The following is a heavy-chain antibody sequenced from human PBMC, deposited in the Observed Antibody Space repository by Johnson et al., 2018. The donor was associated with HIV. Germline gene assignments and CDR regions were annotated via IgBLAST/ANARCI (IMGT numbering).Heavy chain of an antibody. CDR2: IWYDGSNK. Sequence: QVQLVESGGGVVQPGRSLRLSCAASGFTFSSYAMHWVRQAPGKGLEWVAVIWYDGSNKYYADSVKGRFTISRDNSKNTLYLQMNSLRAEDTAVYYCAKGLHMVVEGDAFDIWGQGTLVTVSS. CDR3: AKGLHMVVEGDAFDI. V-gene: IGHV3-33*06. J-gene: IGHJ3*02. CDR1: GFTFSSYA. D-gene: IGHD2-21*01.